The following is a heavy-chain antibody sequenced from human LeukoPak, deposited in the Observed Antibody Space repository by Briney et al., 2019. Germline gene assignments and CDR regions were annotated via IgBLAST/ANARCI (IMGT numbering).Heavy chain of an antibody. J-gene: IGHJ4*02. Sequence: PGGSLRLSCAASGFIFSSSWMNWVRQAPGKGLEWVADINQDGRERHYVDSVKGRFTISRDNAKNSLYLQLDSLRAEDTAVYYCARVFGEWLPVVDYWGQGTLVTVSS. CDR1: GFIFSSSW. CDR2: INQDGRER. V-gene: IGHV3-7*03. CDR3: ARVFGEWLPVVDY. D-gene: IGHD2-15*01.